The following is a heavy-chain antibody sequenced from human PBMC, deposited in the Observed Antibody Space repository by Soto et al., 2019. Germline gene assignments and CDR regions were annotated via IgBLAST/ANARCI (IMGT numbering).Heavy chain of an antibody. D-gene: IGHD6-13*01. J-gene: IGHJ4*02. CDR3: ARLQAAVPHY. CDR2: IFYDGYT. Sequence: QLQLQESGPGLVMPSETLSLTCTVSGDSISGSPYFWGWIRQPPGKRLEWIGSIFYDGYTLYPPSLRSRVTISVDTSKNQFSLKLASVAAADTATYFCARLQAAVPHYWGQGTLVTVSS. V-gene: IGHV4-39*01. CDR1: GDSISGSPYF.